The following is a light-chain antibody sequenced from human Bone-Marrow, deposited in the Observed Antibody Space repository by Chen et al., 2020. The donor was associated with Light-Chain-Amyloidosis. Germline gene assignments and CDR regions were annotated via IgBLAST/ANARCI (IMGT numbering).Light chain of an antibody. Sequence: SYELTQPLSVSVAQGQTARITCAGNNIGTKTVHWYQQKPGQAPVLVIHRDTERPSGISERFSGASSGTTATLTISGVQAEDEADYHCQSADSSGTYEVIFGGGTKLTVL. V-gene: IGLV3-25*03. CDR1: NIGTKT. J-gene: IGLJ2*01. CDR2: RDT. CDR3: QSADSSGTYEVI.